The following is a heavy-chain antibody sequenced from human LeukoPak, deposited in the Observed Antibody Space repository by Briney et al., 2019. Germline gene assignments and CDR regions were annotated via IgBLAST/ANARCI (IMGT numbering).Heavy chain of an antibody. V-gene: IGHV1-2*02. CDR3: ARDRVVVPAAFDY. J-gene: IGHJ4*02. Sequence: ASVKVSCKASGSTFTAYYIHWVRQAPGQGLELMGWINPNSGGTNYAQKFQGRVTMTRDTSISTAYMELSRLRSDDTAVYYCARDRVVVPAAFDYWGQGTLVTVSS. CDR2: INPNSGGT. CDR1: GSTFTAYY. D-gene: IGHD2-2*01.